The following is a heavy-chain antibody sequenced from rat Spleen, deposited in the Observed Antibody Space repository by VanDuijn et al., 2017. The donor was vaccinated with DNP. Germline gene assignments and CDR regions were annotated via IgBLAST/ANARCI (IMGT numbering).Heavy chain of an antibody. CDR3: ARGSGTYYWYFDF. V-gene: IGHV5-25*01. CDR2: ISTSGSRT. CDR1: GFTFTYYG. J-gene: IGHJ1*01. Sequence: EVQVVESGGGLVQPGRSMTVSCAASGFTFTYYGMAWVRQAPKKGLEWVATISTSGSRTYYPDSVKGRFTISRDNAKSSLYLQMNSLRSEDTATYYCARGSGTYYWYFDFWGPGTMVTVSS. D-gene: IGHD5-1*01.